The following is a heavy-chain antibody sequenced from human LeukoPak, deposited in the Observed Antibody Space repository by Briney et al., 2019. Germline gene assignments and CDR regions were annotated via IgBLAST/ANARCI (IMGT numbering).Heavy chain of an antibody. D-gene: IGHD5-12*01. CDR3: ARRSGYDFDYFDY. CDR2: IYAGDSNT. V-gene: IGHV5-51*01. CDR1: GYSFANYW. Sequence: GESLKISCRASGYSFANYWVGWVRQMPGKGLEWMGIIYAGDSNTRYSSSFQGQVTISADKSISTAYLQWSSLKASDTAMYYCARRSGYDFDYFDYWGQGTLVTVSS. J-gene: IGHJ4*02.